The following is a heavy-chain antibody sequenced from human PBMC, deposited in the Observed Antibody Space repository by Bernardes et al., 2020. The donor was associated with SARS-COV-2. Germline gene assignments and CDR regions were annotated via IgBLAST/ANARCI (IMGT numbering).Heavy chain of an antibody. V-gene: IGHV3-64*01. Sequence: GGYLSPPRAASGFLISDYSMHWVRQAPGKGLEYVSTLSTNGGSTYYANSVRARFTISRDDSKNTLYLQMGSLRAEDMALYYCARDLYGGNSSLAYWGRGTLVTVSS. CDR1: GFLISDYS. J-gene: IGHJ4*02. CDR2: LSTNGGST. D-gene: IGHD4-17*01. CDR3: ARDLYGGNSSLAY.